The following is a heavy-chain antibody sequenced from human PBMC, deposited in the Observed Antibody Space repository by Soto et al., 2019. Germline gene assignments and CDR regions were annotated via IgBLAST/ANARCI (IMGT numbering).Heavy chain of an antibody. CDR1: GYTFTNYG. CDR2: ISIYSGNT. CDR3: ARDRYPMTTVTTGDY. D-gene: IGHD4-17*01. Sequence: QVQLVQSGGEVKKPGASVKVSCKASGYTFTNYGISWVRQAPGQGLEWMGWISIYSGNTKYTQKFQDRVTMTTDTSTSTAYMELRSLRSDDTAVYYCARDRYPMTTVTTGDYWGQGTLVTVSS. J-gene: IGHJ4*02. V-gene: IGHV1-18*01.